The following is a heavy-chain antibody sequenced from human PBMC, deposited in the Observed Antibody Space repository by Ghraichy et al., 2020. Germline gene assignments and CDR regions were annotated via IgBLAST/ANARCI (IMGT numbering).Heavy chain of an antibody. V-gene: IGHV3-23*01. CDR2: ISGSGDST. D-gene: IGHD3-10*01. J-gene: IGHJ5*02. CDR3: AKPSNYASGSEFDP. Sequence: GALRLSCVTSGFTFSSYAMNWVRQAPGKGLEWVAAISGSGDSTYYADSVKGRFTISRDNSKNTVYLQMHSLRADDTAVYYRAKPSNYASGSEFDPWGQGTLVTVSS. CDR1: GFTFSSYA.